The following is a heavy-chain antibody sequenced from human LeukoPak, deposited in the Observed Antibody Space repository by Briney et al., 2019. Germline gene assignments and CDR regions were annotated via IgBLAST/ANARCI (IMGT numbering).Heavy chain of an antibody. J-gene: IGHJ5*02. CDR3: ARVKKGSGSYYNVYWFDP. D-gene: IGHD3-10*01. CDR1: GFTFSDYY. V-gene: IGHV3-11*04. Sequence: GGPLRLSCAASGFTFSDYYMSWIRQATGKGLEWVSYISSSGSTIYYADSVKGRFTISRDNAKNSLYLQMNSLRAEDTAVYYCARVKKGSGSYYNVYWFDPWGQGTLVTVSS. CDR2: ISSSGSTI.